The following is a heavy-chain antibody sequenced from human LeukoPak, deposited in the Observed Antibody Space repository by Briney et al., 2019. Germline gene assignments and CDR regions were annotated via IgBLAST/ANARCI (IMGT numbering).Heavy chain of an antibody. CDR2: ISIISDYL. V-gene: IGHV3-21*01. CDR3: ARALNYYDSGGYYYGAFDI. CDR1: GFTFSSYA. J-gene: IGHJ3*02. D-gene: IGHD3-22*01. Sequence: GGSLRLSCAASGFTFSSYAMTWVRQAPGKGLEWVSSISIISDYLYYADSVKGRFTISRDNAKNSLYLQMNSLRAEDTAVYYCARALNYYDSGGYYYGAFDIWGQGTMVTVSS.